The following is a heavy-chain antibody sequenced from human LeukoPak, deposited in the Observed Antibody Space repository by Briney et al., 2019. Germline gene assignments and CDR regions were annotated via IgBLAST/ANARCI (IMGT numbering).Heavy chain of an antibody. V-gene: IGHV1-18*01. CDR2: ISAYNGNT. Sequence: GASVKVSCTASGYTFTSYGISWVRQAPGQGLEWMGWISAYNGNTNYAQKLQGRVTMTTDTSTSTAYMELRSLRSDDTAVYYCARLLSDYYDSSDAFDIWGQGTMVTVSS. CDR1: GYTFTSYG. D-gene: IGHD3-22*01. CDR3: ARLLSDYYDSSDAFDI. J-gene: IGHJ3*02.